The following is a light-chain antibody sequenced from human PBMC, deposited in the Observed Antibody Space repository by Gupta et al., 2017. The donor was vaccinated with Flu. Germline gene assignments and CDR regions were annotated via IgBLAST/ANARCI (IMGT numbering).Light chain of an antibody. J-gene: IGKJ3*01. CDR3: QQRSNWPPKT. CDR2: DAS. CDR1: QSVSSY. Sequence: ERATLSCRASQSVSSYLAWYQQKPGQAPRLLIYDASNRATGIPARFSGSGSGTDFTLTISSLEPEDFAVYYCQQRSNWPPKTFGPGTKVDIK. V-gene: IGKV3-11*01.